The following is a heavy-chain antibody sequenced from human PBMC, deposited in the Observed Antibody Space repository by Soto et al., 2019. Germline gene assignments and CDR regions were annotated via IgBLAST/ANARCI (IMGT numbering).Heavy chain of an antibody. CDR2: IKPDGSAT. Sequence: EVQLVESGGGLGQPGGSLRLSCAVSGFTFGSYWMNWVRLIPGKGLEWVAYIKPDGSATYYVDSVKGRFTISRDNAKNSLYLQMNRPRIEDTSVYYCARAGYCGPGCYYYFDYWGQGTLVTVSS. D-gene: IGHD2-21*02. CDR3: ARAGYCGPGCYYYFDY. CDR1: GFTFGSYW. V-gene: IGHV3-7*01. J-gene: IGHJ4*02.